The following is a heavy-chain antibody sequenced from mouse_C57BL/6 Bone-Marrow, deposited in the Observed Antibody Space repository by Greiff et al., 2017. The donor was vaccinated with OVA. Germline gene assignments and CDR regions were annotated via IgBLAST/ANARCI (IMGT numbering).Heavy chain of an antibody. J-gene: IGHJ3*01. V-gene: IGHV1-80*01. CDR2: IYPGDGDT. D-gene: IGHD2-1*01. Sequence: QVQLQQSGAELVKPGASVKISCKASGYAFSSYWMNWVKQRPGKGLEWIGQIYPGDGDTNYNGKFKGKATLTADKSSSTAYMQLSSLTSEDSAVYFCARGGIYCGNLGAYWGQGTLVTVSA. CDR3: ARGGIYCGNLGAY. CDR1: GYAFSSYW.